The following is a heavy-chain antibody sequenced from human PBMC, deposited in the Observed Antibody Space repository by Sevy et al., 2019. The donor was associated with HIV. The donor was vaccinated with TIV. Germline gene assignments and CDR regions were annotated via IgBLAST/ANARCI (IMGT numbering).Heavy chain of an antibody. Sequence: GGSLRLSCAASGFTFSSYAMHWVREAPGKGLEWVAVISYVGSNKYYADSVKGRFTSSRDNSKNTLYLQMNSLRAEDTAVYYCASRGYSPLDAFDIWGQGTMVTVSS. CDR1: GFTFSSYA. CDR3: ASRGYSPLDAFDI. CDR2: ISYVGSNK. V-gene: IGHV3-30-3*01. D-gene: IGHD5-18*01. J-gene: IGHJ3*02.